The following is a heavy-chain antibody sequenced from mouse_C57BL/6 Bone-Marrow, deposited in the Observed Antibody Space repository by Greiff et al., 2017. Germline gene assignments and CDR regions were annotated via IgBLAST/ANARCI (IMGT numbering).Heavy chain of an antibody. CDR1: GYTFTDYY. CDR3: ARSQELLRYYYAMDY. Sequence: QVQLQQSGAELVRPGASVKLSCKASGYTFTDYYINWVKQRPGQGLEWIARIYPGSGNTYYNEKFKGKATLTAEKSSSTAYMQLSSLTSEDSAVYFCARSQELLRYYYAMDYWGQGTSVTVSS. J-gene: IGHJ4*01. D-gene: IGHD1-1*01. CDR2: IYPGSGNT. V-gene: IGHV1-76*01.